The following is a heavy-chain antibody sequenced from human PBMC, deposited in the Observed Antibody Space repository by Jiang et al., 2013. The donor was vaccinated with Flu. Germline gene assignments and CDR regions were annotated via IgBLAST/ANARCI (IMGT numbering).Heavy chain of an antibody. Sequence: EVKKSGSSVKVSCKASGGTFSSYPISWVRQAPGQGLEWMGGIIPIFGTINYGQKFQGRVTITADESTSTAYMELSGLRSEDTAVYYCAREGTGYSSSWFDHWGQGTLVTVSS. CDR3: AREGTGYSSSWFDH. J-gene: IGHJ5*02. CDR1: GGTFSSYP. D-gene: IGHD2-2*01. V-gene: IGHV1-69*01. CDR2: IIPIFGTI.